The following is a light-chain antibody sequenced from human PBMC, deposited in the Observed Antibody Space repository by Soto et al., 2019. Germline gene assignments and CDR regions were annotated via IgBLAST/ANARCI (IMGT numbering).Light chain of an antibody. CDR1: SSDIGGYNS. V-gene: IGLV2-14*01. Sequence: QSVLTQPPSVSGSPGQSITISCTGSSSDIGGYNSVSWYQHHPGQAPKLMIYEVTNRPSGVSNRFSGSKSGNTASLTISGLQADDESDYYCSSHTTTLAYVFGTGTKLTVL. CDR2: EVT. CDR3: SSHTTTLAYV. J-gene: IGLJ1*01.